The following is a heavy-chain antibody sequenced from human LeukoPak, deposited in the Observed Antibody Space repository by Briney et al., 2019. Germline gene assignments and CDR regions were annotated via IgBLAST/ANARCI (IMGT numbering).Heavy chain of an antibody. CDR3: AKDGENYDILTGSSYFDY. J-gene: IGHJ4*02. CDR1: GFTFSSYG. CDR2: IRYDGSNK. Sequence: PGGSLRLSCAASGFTFSSYGMHWVRQAPGKGLEWVAFIRYDGSNKYYADSVKGRFTISRDNSKNTLYLQMNSLRAEDTAVYYRAKDGENYDILTGSSYFDYWGQGTLVTVSS. D-gene: IGHD3-9*01. V-gene: IGHV3-30*02.